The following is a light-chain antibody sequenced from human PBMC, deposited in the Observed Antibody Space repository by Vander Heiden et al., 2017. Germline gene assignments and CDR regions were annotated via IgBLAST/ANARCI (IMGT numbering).Light chain of an antibody. V-gene: IGKV1-5*01. CDR3: QHDNSYWT. J-gene: IGKJ1*01. Sequence: DIQMTQSPSTLSASVGDRVTITCRASQSISSWLDWYQQNPGKAPKLLIYDASRGESGVPYRFSGSGYGTEFTLTSSSRQHDDFANYYCQHDNSYWTFGQGTKLEIK. CDR1: QSISSW. CDR2: DAS.